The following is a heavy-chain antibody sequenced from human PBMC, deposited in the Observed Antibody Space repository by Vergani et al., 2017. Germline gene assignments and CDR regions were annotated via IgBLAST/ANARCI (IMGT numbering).Heavy chain of an antibody. V-gene: IGHV4-30-2*01. D-gene: IGHD2-8*01. Sequence: QVQLQESGSGLVKPSQTLSLTCAVSGGSISSGGYSWSWIRQPPGKGLEWIGYIYHSGSTYYNPSLKSRVTISVDRSKNQFSLKLSSVTAADTAVYYCARAGPYCTNGVCYYWYFDLWGRGTLVTVSS. CDR1: GGSISSGGYS. CDR3: ARAGPYCTNGVCYYWYFDL. J-gene: IGHJ2*01. CDR2: IYHSGST.